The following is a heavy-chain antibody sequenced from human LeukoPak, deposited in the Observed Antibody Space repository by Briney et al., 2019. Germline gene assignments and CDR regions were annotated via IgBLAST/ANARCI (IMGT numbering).Heavy chain of an antibody. V-gene: IGHV1-24*01. CDR3: ARRGGCISTSCNLDY. CDR2: FDPEDGEI. Sequence: GASVKVSCKVSGYTLSELAMHWVRQAPGKGLEWMGGFDPEDGEITYAQKFQGRVTMTRDTSTSTVYMDLSSLRSEDTAIYYCARRGGCISTSCNLDYWGQGTLVTVSS. CDR1: GYTLSELA. D-gene: IGHD2-2*01. J-gene: IGHJ4*02.